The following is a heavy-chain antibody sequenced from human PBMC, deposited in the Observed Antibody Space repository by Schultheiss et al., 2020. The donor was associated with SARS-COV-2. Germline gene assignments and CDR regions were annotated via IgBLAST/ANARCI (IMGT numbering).Heavy chain of an antibody. D-gene: IGHD5-18*01. J-gene: IGHJ4*02. V-gene: IGHV3-74*01. CDR1: GFTFDDYA. CDR3: ARVRGTGYGPETYFDY. Sequence: GESLKISCAASGFTFDDYAMHWVRQAPGKGLEWVSRINSDGSSTSYADSVKGRFTISRDNAKNTLYLQMNSLRAEDTAVYYCARVRGTGYGPETYFDYWGQGTLVTVSS. CDR2: INSDGSST.